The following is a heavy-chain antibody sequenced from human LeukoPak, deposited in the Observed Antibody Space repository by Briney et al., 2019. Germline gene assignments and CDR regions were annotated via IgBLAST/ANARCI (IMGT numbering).Heavy chain of an antibody. D-gene: IGHD3-22*01. CDR3: ARAPEDYYDSSGYYHSDY. V-gene: IGHV6-1*01. CDR2: TYYRSKWYN. CDR1: GDSVSSNSAA. J-gene: IGHJ4*02. Sequence: PSQTLSLTCAISGDSVSSNSAAWNWIRQSPSRGLEWLGRTYYRSKWYNDYAVSVKSRITINPDTSKNQFSLQLNSVTPEDTAVYYCARAPEDYYDSSGYYHSDYWGQGTLVTVSS.